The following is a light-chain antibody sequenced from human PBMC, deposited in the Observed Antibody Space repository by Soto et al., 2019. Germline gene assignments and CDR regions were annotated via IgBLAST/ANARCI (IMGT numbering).Light chain of an antibody. V-gene: IGKV1-5*01. Sequence: DIQMTQSPSTLSASVGDRVTITCRASQSISSGLAWYQQKPGKAPKLLIYDASSLESGVPSRFSGSGSGTEFTLTISSLQPDDFATYYCQQYNSYWATFGQGTKLEIK. J-gene: IGKJ2*01. CDR2: DAS. CDR3: QQYNSYWAT. CDR1: QSISSG.